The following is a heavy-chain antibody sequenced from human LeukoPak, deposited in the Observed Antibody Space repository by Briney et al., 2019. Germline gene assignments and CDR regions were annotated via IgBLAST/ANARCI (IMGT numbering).Heavy chain of an antibody. J-gene: IGHJ4*02. CDR3: ARWDDSSSCPDY. CDR2: ITGSGGTT. D-gene: IGHD6-6*01. Sequence: GWSLRLSCAASGFTFSSYAMTWVRQAPGKGLEWVSSITGSGGTTWYADSMKGRFTISRDNSKNTLYLQMNSLRAEDMAVYYCARWDDSSSCPDYWGRGTLVTVSS. CDR1: GFTFSSYA. V-gene: IGHV3-23*01.